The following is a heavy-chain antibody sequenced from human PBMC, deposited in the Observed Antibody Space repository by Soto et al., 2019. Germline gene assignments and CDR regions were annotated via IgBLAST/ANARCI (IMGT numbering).Heavy chain of an antibody. CDR2: IYYSGST. CDR3: ARTTQGHTYYYNYMDV. J-gene: IGHJ6*03. CDR1: GGSISSYY. Sequence: PSETLSLTCTVSGGSISSYYWSWIRQPPGKGLEWIGYIYYSGSTNYNPSLKSRVTISVDTSKNQFSLKLSSVTAADTAVYYCARTTQGHTYYYNYMDVWGKGTTVTVSS. D-gene: IGHD4-17*01. V-gene: IGHV4-59*08.